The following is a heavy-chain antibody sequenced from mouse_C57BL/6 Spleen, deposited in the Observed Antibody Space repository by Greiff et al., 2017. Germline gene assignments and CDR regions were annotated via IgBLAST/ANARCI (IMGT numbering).Heavy chain of an antibody. D-gene: IGHD1-1*01. J-gene: IGHJ4*01. CDR1: GYTFTSYG. CDR3: ALITTVVATDYYAMDY. Sequence: QVQLQQSGAELARPGASVKLSCKASGYTFTSYGISWVKQRTGQGLEWIGEIYPRSGNTYYNEKFKGKATLTADKSSSTAYMELRSLTSEDSAVDFCALITTVVATDYYAMDYWGQGTSVTVAS. V-gene: IGHV1-81*01. CDR2: IYPRSGNT.